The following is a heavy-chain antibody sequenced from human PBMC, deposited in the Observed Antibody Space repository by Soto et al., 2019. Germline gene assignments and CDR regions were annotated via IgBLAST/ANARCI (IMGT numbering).Heavy chain of an antibody. D-gene: IGHD1-7*01. V-gene: IGHV1-46*01. CDR3: ARDPRRSITGTTSYYYYGMDV. Sequence: QVQLVQSGAEVKKPGASVKVSCKASGYTFTSYYMHWVRQAPGQGLEWMGIINPSGGSTSYAQKFQGRVTMTRDTSTSTVYMELSSLRSEDTAVYYCARDPRRSITGTTSYYYYGMDVWGQGTTVTVSS. CDR1: GYTFTSYY. J-gene: IGHJ6*02. CDR2: INPSGGST.